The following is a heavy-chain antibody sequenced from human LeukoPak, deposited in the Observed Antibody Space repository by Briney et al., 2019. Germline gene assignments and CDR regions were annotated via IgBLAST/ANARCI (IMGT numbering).Heavy chain of an antibody. CDR2: IWYDGSNK. Sequence: GGSLRLSCAASGFTFSSCGMHWVRQAPGKGLEWVAVIWYDGSNKYYADSVKGRFTISRDNSKNTLYLQVNSLRVEDTALYYCVKDVGGSYAFDYWGQGILVAVAP. CDR1: GFTFSSCG. V-gene: IGHV3-33*06. CDR3: VKDVGGSYAFDY. D-gene: IGHD1-26*01. J-gene: IGHJ4*02.